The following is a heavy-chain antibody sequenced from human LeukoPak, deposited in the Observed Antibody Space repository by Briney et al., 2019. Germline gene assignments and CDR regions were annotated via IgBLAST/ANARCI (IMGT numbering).Heavy chain of an antibody. D-gene: IGHD6-19*01. V-gene: IGHV3-21*01. Sequence: GGSLRLSCAASGFTFSSYSMNWVRQAPGKGLEWVSSISSSSSYIYYADSVKGRFTISRDNAKNPLYLQMNSLRAEDTAVYYCARGRWSGWFFDYWGQGTLVTVSS. CDR1: GFTFSSYS. CDR2: ISSSSSYI. J-gene: IGHJ4*02. CDR3: ARGRWSGWFFDY.